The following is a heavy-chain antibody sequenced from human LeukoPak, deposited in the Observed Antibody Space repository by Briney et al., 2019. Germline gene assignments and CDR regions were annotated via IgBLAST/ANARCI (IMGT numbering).Heavy chain of an antibody. J-gene: IGHJ4*02. CDR2: IYYSGST. CDR1: GGSISSSSYY. CDR3: ARDGDYYDSSGYYYRRYFDY. Sequence: SETLSLTCTVSGGSISSSSYYWGWIRQPPGKGLEWIGSIYYSGSTYYNPSLKSRVTISVDTSKNQSSLKLSSVTAADTAMYYCARDGDYYDSSGYYYRRYFDYWGQGTLVTVSS. D-gene: IGHD3-22*01. V-gene: IGHV4-39*02.